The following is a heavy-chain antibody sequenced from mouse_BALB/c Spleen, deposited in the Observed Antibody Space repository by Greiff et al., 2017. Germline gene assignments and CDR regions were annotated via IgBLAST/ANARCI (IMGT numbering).Heavy chain of an antibody. CDR2: ISSGGST. CDR3: ARGTTRYFDY. CDR1: GFTFSSYA. J-gene: IGHJ2*01. V-gene: IGHV5-6-5*01. D-gene: IGHD1-1*01. Sequence: EVKLMESGGGLVKPGGSLKLSCAASGFTFSSYAMSWVRQTPEKRLEWVASISSGGSTYYPDSVKGRFTISRDNARNILYLQMSSLRSEDTAMYYCARGTTRYFDYWGQGTTLTVSS.